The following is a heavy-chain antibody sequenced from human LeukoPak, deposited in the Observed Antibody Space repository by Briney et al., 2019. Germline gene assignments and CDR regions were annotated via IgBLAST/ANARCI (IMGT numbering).Heavy chain of an antibody. CDR3: AKDTLLDYGSGSLNWFDP. D-gene: IGHD3-10*01. J-gene: IGHJ5*02. CDR1: GFTFSSYA. Sequence: GGSLRLSCAASGFTFSSYAMTWVRQAPGKGLEWVSTITGSGGYTYYADSVKGRFTISRDNSKNTLYLQMNSLRAEDTAVYYCAKDTLLDYGSGSLNWFDPWGQGTLVTVSS. V-gene: IGHV3-23*01. CDR2: ITGSGGYT.